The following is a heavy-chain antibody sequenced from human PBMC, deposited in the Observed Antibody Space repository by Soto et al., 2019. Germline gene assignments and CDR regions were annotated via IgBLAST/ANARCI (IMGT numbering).Heavy chain of an antibody. J-gene: IGHJ4*02. CDR3: VRDGGNYHFDY. V-gene: IGHV1-46*01. D-gene: IGHD1-26*01. CDR1: GESFSSYS. CDR2: IICSSGAT. Sequence: GKVSSRGSGESFSSYSIILLRQAPGQGPEWMGRIICSSGATIYPQNLQGRVTLTRHTSATTAYMEMTSLPSEDTAAYFCVRDGGNYHFDYWGQGTLVTVSS.